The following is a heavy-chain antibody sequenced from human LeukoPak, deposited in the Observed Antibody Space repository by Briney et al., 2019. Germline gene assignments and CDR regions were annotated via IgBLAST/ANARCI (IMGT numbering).Heavy chain of an antibody. CDR1: GGSFSGYY. Sequence: PSETLSLTCAVYGGSFSGYYWSWIRQPPGKGLEWIGEINHSGSTNYNPSLKSRVTISVDTSKNQFSLKLSSVTAADTAVYYCARKTYYYDSSGYYYSYYMDVWGKGTTVTISS. D-gene: IGHD3-22*01. CDR2: INHSGST. J-gene: IGHJ6*03. V-gene: IGHV4-34*01. CDR3: ARKTYYYDSSGYYYSYYMDV.